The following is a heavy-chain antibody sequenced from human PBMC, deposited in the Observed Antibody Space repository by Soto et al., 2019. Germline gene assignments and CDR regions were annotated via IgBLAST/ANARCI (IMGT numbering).Heavy chain of an antibody. CDR2: INSDGSST. J-gene: IGHJ6*02. CDR1: GFTFSSYW. D-gene: IGHD3-10*01. V-gene: IGHV3-74*01. Sequence: GGSLRLSCAASGFTFSSYWMHWVRQAPGKGLVWVSRINSDGSSTSYADSVKGRFTISRDNAKNTLYLQMNSLRAEDTAVYYCARDSPITMVRGVIITYDYYYGMDVWGQGTTVTVSS. CDR3: ARDSPITMVRGVIITYDYYYGMDV.